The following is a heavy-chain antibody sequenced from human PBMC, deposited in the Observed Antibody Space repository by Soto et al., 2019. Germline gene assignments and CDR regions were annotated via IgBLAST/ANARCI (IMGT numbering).Heavy chain of an antibody. J-gene: IGHJ4*02. CDR2: IYHSGST. CDR1: GGSISSSNW. CDR3: AREMIAAAGRFDY. Sequence: SETLSLTCAVSGGSISSSNWWSWVRQPPGKGLEWIGEIYHSGSTNYNPSLKSRVTISVDKSKNQFSLKLSSVTAADTAVYYCAREMIAAAGRFDYWGQGTLVTVSS. V-gene: IGHV4-4*02. D-gene: IGHD6-13*01.